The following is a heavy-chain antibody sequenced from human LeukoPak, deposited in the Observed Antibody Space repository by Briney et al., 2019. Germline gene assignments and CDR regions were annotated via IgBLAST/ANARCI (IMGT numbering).Heavy chain of an antibody. J-gene: IGHJ4*02. D-gene: IGHD3-10*01. CDR1: GFTFSSYA. CDR2: ISGSGDNA. V-gene: IGHV3-23*01. CDR3: AKGTYYYGSGTYYNVYD. Sequence: GGSLRLSCAASGFTFSSYAMSWVRPAPGKGLEWVSVISGSGDNAYYADSVKGRFTISRDNSKNTLYLQMDSLRAEDTAVYYCAKGTYYYGSGTYYNVYDWGQGTLVTVSS.